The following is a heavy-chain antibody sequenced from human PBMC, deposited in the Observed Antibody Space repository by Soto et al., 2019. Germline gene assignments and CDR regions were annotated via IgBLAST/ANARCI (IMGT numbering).Heavy chain of an antibody. CDR2: INSDGSST. J-gene: IGHJ4*02. CDR3: TRGTGYEYPF. Sequence: GGSLRLSCVGSGFTFSSYWMHWVRQAPGKGLVWVSRINSDGSSTNYADSVKGRFTISRDNAKNTLYLQMNSLRAEDTAVDYCTRGTGYEYPFWGQGALVTVSS. CDR1: GFTFSSYW. D-gene: IGHD5-12*01. V-gene: IGHV3-74*01.